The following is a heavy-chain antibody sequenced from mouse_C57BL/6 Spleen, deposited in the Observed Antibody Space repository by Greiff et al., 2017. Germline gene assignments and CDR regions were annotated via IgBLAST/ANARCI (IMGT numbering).Heavy chain of an antibody. J-gene: IGHJ2*01. CDR3: ARWGTVDYFDY. D-gene: IGHD2-14*01. V-gene: IGHV1-82*01. CDR2: IYPGDGDT. CDR1: GYAFSSSW. Sequence: VQLQESGPELVKPGASVKISCKASGYAFSSSWMNWVKQRPGKGLEWIGRIYPGDGDTNYNGKFKGKATLTADKSSSTAYMQLSSLTSEDSAVYFCARWGTVDYFDYWGQGTTLTVSS.